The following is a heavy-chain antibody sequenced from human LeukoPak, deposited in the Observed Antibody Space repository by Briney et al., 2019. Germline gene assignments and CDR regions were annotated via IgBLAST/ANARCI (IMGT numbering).Heavy chain of an antibody. CDR2: INPYSGDT. Sequence: ASVKVSCKASRYTFTDYTVHWVRQALGQGLEWMGCINPYSGDTNSAQRFQGRVTMTRDTSISTAYMELSRLRSDDTAIYYCASHSSMDVWRKGTTVTVSS. V-gene: IGHV1-2*02. J-gene: IGHJ6*03. CDR1: RYTFTDYT. CDR3: ASHSSMDV. D-gene: IGHD6-13*01.